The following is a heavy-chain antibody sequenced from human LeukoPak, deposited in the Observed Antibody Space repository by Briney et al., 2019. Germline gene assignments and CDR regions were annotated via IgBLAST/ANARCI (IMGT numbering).Heavy chain of an antibody. V-gene: IGHV3-23*01. D-gene: IGHD1-26*01. J-gene: IGHJ4*02. CDR3: AKVRVGATIDD. Sequence: GGSLRLSCVASGFTFRSYAMNWVRQAPGKGLEWVSGISESGVGTNYADSVKGRFTTSRDNSKNTPYLQMNSLRGEDTAVYYCAKVRVGATIDDWGQGTLVTVSS. CDR1: GFTFRSYA. CDR2: ISESGVGT.